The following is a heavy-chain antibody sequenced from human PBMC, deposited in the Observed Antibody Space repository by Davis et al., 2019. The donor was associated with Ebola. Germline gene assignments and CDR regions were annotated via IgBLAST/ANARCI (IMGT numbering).Heavy chain of an antibody. Sequence: PGGSLRLSCAASGFTFSSYAMSWVRQAPGKGLEWVSAISGSGGSTYYADSVKGRFTISRDNSKNTLYLQMNSLRAEDTAVYYCAREAVDFWSGYYTHYFDYWGQGTLVTVSS. J-gene: IGHJ4*02. CDR1: GFTFSSYA. V-gene: IGHV3-23*01. D-gene: IGHD3-3*01. CDR2: ISGSGGST. CDR3: AREAVDFWSGYYTHYFDY.